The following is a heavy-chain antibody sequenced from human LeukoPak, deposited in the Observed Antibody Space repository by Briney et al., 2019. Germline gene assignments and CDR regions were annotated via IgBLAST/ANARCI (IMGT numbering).Heavy chain of an antibody. J-gene: IGHJ4*02. Sequence: GGSLRLSCAGAGFNFHNYAMNWVRQAPGKGLEWASTITSTGSSTFYLDSVKGRFSISRDNSRNTVYLQMNSLGADDTAVYYCAKDWNSGTSEFFDYWGQGTLVTVSS. D-gene: IGHD1-26*01. V-gene: IGHV3-23*01. CDR3: AKDWNSGTSEFFDY. CDR2: ITSTGSST. CDR1: GFNFHNYA.